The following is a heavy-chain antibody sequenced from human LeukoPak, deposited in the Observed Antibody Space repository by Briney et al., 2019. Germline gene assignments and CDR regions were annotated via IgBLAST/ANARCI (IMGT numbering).Heavy chain of an antibody. CDR2: SDSEESDT. V-gene: IGHV1-24*01. J-gene: IGHJ3*02. CDR3: AGPAGVLDALDI. CDR1: GYTLTELA. D-gene: IGHD6-19*01. Sequence: GASVKVSRKVSGYTLTELAIFWVRQAPGKGLEWMGRSDSEESDTLSAQNFQGRFTMTEDTSTDTAYMELSSLRSEDTAVYYCAGPAGVLDALDIWGQGTMVTVSS.